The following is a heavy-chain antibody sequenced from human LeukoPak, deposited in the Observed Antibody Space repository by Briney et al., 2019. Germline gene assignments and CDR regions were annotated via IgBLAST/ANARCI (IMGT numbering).Heavy chain of an antibody. V-gene: IGHV4-39*01. D-gene: IGHD6-13*01. J-gene: IGHJ1*01. Sequence: SETLSLTCTVSGGSISNYYWSWIRQPPGKGLEWIGSLYSSGNTYYNPSLKSRVTISVDSSKNQFSLKLTSVTAADTAVYYCARTASEYSISWIDWGQGTLVTVSS. CDR2: LYSSGNT. CDR3: ARTASEYSISWID. CDR1: GGSISNYY.